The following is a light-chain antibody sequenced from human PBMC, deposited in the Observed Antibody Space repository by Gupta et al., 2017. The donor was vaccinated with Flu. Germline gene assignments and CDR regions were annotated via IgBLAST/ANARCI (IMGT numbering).Light chain of an antibody. J-gene: IGLJ3*02. CDR2: EVS. V-gene: IGLV2-14*01. CDR1: SSDVGAYNY. CDR3: SSYTGTVTV. Sequence: QSALTQPASVSGSPGQSITISCTGTSSDVGAYNYVSWYQQHPGKAPKLLIYEVSDRPSGVSNRFSGSKSGNTASLTISGLQAEDEADYYCSSYTGTVTVFGGGTKVAVL.